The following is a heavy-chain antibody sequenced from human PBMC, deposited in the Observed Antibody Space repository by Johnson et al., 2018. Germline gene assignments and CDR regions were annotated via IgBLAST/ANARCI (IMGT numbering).Heavy chain of an antibody. V-gene: IGHV1-46*01. CDR2: INPSGGST. J-gene: IGHJ6*02. CDR3: ARARDCRSTSCPNPYYYGMDV. Sequence: VQLVESGAEVKKPGASVKVSCKASGYTFTSYYMHWVRQAPGQGLAWMGIINPSGGSTSYAQTFQGRVTLTRDTSKNQFSLKLSAVPAADTAVYYGARARDCRSTSCPNPYYYGMDVWGQGTTVTVSS. CDR1: GYTFTSYY. D-gene: IGHD2-2*01.